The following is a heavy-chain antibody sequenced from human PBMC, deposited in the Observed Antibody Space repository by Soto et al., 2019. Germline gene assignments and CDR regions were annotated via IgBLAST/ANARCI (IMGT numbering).Heavy chain of an antibody. D-gene: IGHD3-22*01. CDR3: GTAAMTDYYVCSSYCYVDPATYFDY. CDR1: GGSIGSYY. J-gene: IGHJ4*02. Sequence: PSETLSLTCTVSGGSIGSYYWSWIRQPAGKGLEWIGRIYTSGSTNYNPSLKIRVPMSVDTSKNQFSLKLSSVTAAGTAVYYCGTAAMTDYYVCSSYCYVDPATYFDYWGQGTLVTVSS. CDR2: IYTSGST. V-gene: IGHV4-4*07.